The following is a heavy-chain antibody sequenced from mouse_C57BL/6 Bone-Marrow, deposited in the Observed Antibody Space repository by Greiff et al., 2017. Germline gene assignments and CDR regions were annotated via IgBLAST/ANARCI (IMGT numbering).Heavy chain of an antibody. CDR1: GYTFTGYG. Sequence: VQLQQSGAELARPGASVKLSCKASGYTFTGYGISWVKQRTGQGLEWIGEIYPRSGNTYYNEKFKGKATLTADKSSSTAYMELRSLTSEDSAVYFCAREDYDKMAWFAYWGQGTLVTVSA. CDR2: IYPRSGNT. J-gene: IGHJ3*01. D-gene: IGHD2-4*01. CDR3: AREDYDKMAWFAY. V-gene: IGHV1-81*01.